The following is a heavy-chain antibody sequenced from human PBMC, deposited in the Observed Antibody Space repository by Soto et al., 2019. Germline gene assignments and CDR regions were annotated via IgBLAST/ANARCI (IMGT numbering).Heavy chain of an antibody. J-gene: IGHJ6*02. Sequence: QVQLVQSGAEVKKPGSSVKVSYKASGGTFSSYAISWVRQAPGQGLEWMGGIIPIFGTANYAQKFQGRVTITADKSTSTAYMELSSLRSEDTAVYYCATYQAAPSPYYYYGMDVWGQGTTVTVSS. CDR1: GGTFSSYA. CDR3: ATYQAAPSPYYYYGMDV. D-gene: IGHD6-6*01. CDR2: IIPIFGTA. V-gene: IGHV1-69*06.